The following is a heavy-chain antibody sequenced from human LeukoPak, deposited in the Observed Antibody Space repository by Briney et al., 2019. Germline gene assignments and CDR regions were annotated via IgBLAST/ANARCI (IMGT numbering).Heavy chain of an antibody. D-gene: IGHD4-4*01. J-gene: IGHJ4*02. CDR2: ISYDGSNK. V-gene: IGHV3-30-3*01. CDR3: AREGLTTVTPGY. CDR1: GFTFSSYA. Sequence: GGSLRLSCAASGFTFSSYAMHWVRQAPGKGLEWVAVISYDGSNKYYADSVKGRFTISRDNSKNTLYLQMNSLRAEDTAVYYCAREGLTTVTPGYWGQGTLVTVSS.